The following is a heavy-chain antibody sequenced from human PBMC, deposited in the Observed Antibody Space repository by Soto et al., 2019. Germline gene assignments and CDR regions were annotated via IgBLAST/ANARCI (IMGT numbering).Heavy chain of an antibody. V-gene: IGHV4-30-4*01. Sequence: SETLSLTCTVSGGSISSGGCYWSWIRQPPGKGLEWIGYIYYSGSTYYNPSLKSRVTISVDTSKNQFSLKLSSVTAADTAVYYCARGLFTIFGVVTAYYGMDVWGQGTTVTVSS. CDR3: ARGLFTIFGVVTAYYGMDV. D-gene: IGHD3-3*01. CDR2: IYYSGST. CDR1: GGSISSGGCY. J-gene: IGHJ6*02.